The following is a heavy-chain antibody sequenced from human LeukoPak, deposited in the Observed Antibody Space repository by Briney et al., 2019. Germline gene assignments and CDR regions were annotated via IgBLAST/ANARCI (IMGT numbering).Heavy chain of an antibody. J-gene: IGHJ4*02. D-gene: IGHD3-22*01. V-gene: IGHV3-48*03. CDR2: INSGGSTI. Sequence: PGGSLRLSCAASGFTFSSYEMNWVRQAPGKGLEWVSYINSGGSTIYYADSVKGRFTISRDNAKNSLYLQMNSLKAEDTAVYYCARSGDYYDSSGYYYSPFDYWGQGTLVTVSS. CDR3: ARSGDYYDSSGYYYSPFDY. CDR1: GFTFSSYE.